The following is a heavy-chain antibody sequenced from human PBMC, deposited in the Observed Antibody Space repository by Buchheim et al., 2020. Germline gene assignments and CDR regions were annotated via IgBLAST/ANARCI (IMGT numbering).Heavy chain of an antibody. D-gene: IGHD2-2*01. CDR2: INHSGST. V-gene: IGHV4-34*01. J-gene: IGHJ6*02. CDR3: ARVYCSSTGCYLRYYYGMDV. Sequence: QVQLQQWGAGLLKPSETLSLTCAVYGGSFSGYYWSWIRQPPGKGLEWIGEINHSGSTNYNPSLKSRVTISVDTSKNQFSLKLSSVSAADTAVYYCARVYCSSTGCYLRYYYGMDVWGQGTT. CDR1: GGSFSGYY.